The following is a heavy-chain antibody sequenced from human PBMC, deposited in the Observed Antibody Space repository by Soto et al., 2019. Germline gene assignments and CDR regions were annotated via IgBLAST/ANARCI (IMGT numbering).Heavy chain of an antibody. CDR2: INPRGGAT. CDR1: GYTFSNYF. Sequence: ASVKVSCKASGYTFSNYFINWVRQAPGQGLEWVGVINPRGGATTYAQKFQGRVNMTSDTSTNTIYMTLRSLTSEDTAFYYCARDEGFCSGGSCTGWFDPWGQGTLVTVSS. D-gene: IGHD2-15*01. CDR3: ARDEGFCSGGSCTGWFDP. J-gene: IGHJ5*02. V-gene: IGHV1-46*01.